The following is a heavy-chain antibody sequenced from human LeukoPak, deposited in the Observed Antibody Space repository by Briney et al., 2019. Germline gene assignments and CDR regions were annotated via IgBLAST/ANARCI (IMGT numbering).Heavy chain of an antibody. J-gene: IGHJ5*02. CDR2: TSYNGGDK. CDR3: SRGGTASFDP. V-gene: IGHV3-30*03. D-gene: IGHD1-1*01. Sequence: PGGSLRLSCVVSGFSFSSYGMHWVRQAPGKGLEWVAATSYNGGDKYYADSVKGRFTISRDNSKNTLYLQMNSLRAEDTAVYYCSRGGTASFDPWGQGTLVTVSS. CDR1: GFSFSSYG.